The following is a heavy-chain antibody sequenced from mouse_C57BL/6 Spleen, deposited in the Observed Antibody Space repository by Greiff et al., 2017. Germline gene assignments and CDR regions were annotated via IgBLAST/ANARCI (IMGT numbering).Heavy chain of an antibody. CDR2: IDPSDSYT. Sequence: QVQLQQPGAELVMPGASVKLSCKASGYTFTSYWMHWVKQRPGQGLEWIGEIDPSDSYTNYNQKFKGKSTLTVDKSSRTTYMQISSLTSDDSAVYYCAISRYGGDYWGQGTTLTVSS. CDR1: GYTFTSYW. D-gene: IGHD1-1*01. CDR3: AISRYGGDY. J-gene: IGHJ2*01. V-gene: IGHV1-69*01.